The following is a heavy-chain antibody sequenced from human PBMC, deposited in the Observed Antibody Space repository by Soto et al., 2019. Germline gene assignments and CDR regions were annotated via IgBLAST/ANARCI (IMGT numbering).Heavy chain of an antibody. D-gene: IGHD4-4*01. CDR3: ASYSNSFTPVNY. V-gene: IGHV3-30-3*01. CDR1: GFTFSSYA. Sequence: QVQLVESGGGVVQPGRSLRLSCADSGFTFSSYAMHWVRQAPGKGLEWVAVISYDGSNKYYADSVKGRFTISRDNSKNTLYLQMNSLRAEDTAVYYCASYSNSFTPVNYWGQGTLVTVSS. CDR2: ISYDGSNK. J-gene: IGHJ4*02.